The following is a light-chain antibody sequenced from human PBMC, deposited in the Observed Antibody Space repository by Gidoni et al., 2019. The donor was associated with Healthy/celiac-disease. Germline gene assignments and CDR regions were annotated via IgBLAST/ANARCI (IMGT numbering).Light chain of an antibody. J-gene: IGLJ3*02. CDR2: ENN. Sequence: QSVLTQPPSVSAAPGQKVNITCSGSSSNIGNNNVSWYQQLPGTAPKLLIYENNKRPSGIPDRFSGSKSGTSATLGITGRQTGDEADYYCGTWDSSLSAGVFGGGTKLTVL. V-gene: IGLV1-51*02. CDR3: GTWDSSLSAGV. CDR1: SSNIGNNN.